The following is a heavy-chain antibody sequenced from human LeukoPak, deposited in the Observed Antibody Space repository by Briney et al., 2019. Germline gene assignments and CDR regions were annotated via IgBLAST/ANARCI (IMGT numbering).Heavy chain of an antibody. Sequence: SETLSLTCSGSGGSISSYYWSWIRQPPGKGLEWIGYIHFSGSTNYNPSLKSRVTISAHTSKNQFSLKLSSVTAADTAVYYCAIWAGGYYKNFDYWGQGTLVTVSS. J-gene: IGHJ4*02. V-gene: IGHV4-59*01. CDR1: GGSISSYY. CDR3: AIWAGGYYKNFDY. CDR2: IHFSGST. D-gene: IGHD3-3*01.